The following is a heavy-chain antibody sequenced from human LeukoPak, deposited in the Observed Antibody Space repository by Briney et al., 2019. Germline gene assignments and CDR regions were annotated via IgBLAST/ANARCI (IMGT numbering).Heavy chain of an antibody. D-gene: IGHD2-15*01. J-gene: IGHJ4*02. V-gene: IGHV3-53*01. CDR1: GFIFNTHG. Sequence: GGSLRLSCAASGFIFNTHGMHWVRQAPGKGLEWVSVIYSGGSTYYADSVKGRFTISRDNSKNTLYLQMNSLRAEDTAVYYCARARGYCSGGSCYIDYWGQGTLVTVSS. CDR2: IYSGGST. CDR3: ARARGYCSGGSCYIDY.